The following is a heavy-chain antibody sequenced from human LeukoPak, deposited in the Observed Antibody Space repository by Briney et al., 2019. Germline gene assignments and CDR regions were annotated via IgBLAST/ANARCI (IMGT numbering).Heavy chain of an antibody. CDR1: GGSIGTYY. V-gene: IGHV4-4*07. CDR2: VFTTGGA. D-gene: IGHD7-27*01. Sequence: KTTETLSLTCTVSGGSIGTYYWSWIRQPAGKGLEWIGRVFTTGGANYNPSLKSRVTMSLDASRNLFSLKLLSVTAADTAVYYCVRDGPSWGLLWGQGALVTVSS. CDR3: VRDGPSWGLL. J-gene: IGHJ4*02.